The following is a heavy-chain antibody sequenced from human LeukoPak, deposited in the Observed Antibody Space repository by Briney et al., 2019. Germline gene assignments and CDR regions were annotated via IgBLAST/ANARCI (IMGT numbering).Heavy chain of an antibody. J-gene: IGHJ6*04. D-gene: IGHD3-9*01. Sequence: ASVKVSCKASGYTFTGYYMHWVRQAPGQGLKWMGWINPNSGGTNYAQKFQGWVTMTRDTSISTAYMELSRLRSDDTAVYYCARAEARYYDILTGYWGIDYYGMDVWGKGTTVTVSS. CDR1: GYTFTGYY. CDR2: INPNSGGT. V-gene: IGHV1-2*04. CDR3: ARAEARYYDILTGYWGIDYYGMDV.